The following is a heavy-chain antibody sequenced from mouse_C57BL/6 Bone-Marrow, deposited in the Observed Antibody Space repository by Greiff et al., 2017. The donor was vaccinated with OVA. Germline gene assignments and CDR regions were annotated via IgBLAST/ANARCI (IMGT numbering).Heavy chain of an antibody. CDR3: TTSYGNYFYYAMDY. CDR1: GFNIKDDY. V-gene: IGHV14-4*01. J-gene: IGHJ4*01. CDR2: IDPENGDT. Sequence: VQLKESGAELVRPGASVKLSCTASGFNIKDDYMHWVKQRPEQGLEWIGWIDPENGDTEYASKFQGKATITADTSSNTAYLQLSSLTSEDTAVYYCTTSYGNYFYYAMDYWGQGTSVTVSS. D-gene: IGHD2-1*01.